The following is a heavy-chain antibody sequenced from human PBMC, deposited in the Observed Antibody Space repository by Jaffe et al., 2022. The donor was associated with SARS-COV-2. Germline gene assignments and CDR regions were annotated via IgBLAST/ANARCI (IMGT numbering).Heavy chain of an antibody. CDR3: AKDLEQQLGGEHYYYGMDV. V-gene: IGHV3-30*18. Sequence: QVQLVESGGGVVQPGRSLRLSCAASGFTFSSYGMHWVRQAPGKGLEWVAVISYDGSNKYYADSVKGRFTISRDNSKNTLYLQMNSLRAEDTAVYYCAKDLEQQLGGEHYYYGMDVWGQGTTVTVSS. J-gene: IGHJ6*02. CDR2: ISYDGSNK. D-gene: IGHD6-13*01. CDR1: GFTFSSYG.